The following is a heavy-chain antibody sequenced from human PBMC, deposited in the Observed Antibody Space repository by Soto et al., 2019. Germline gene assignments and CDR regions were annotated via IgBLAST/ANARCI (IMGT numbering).Heavy chain of an antibody. CDR2: IYYSGST. D-gene: IGHD2-21*02. CDR1: GGSISSSSYY. Sequence: QLQLQESGPGLVKPSETLSLTCTVSGGSISSSSYYWGWIRQPPGKGLEWIGSIYYSGSTYYNPSLKSRVTISVDTSKNQFSLKRSSVTAADTAVYYCARRYTGVTAIHYFDYWGQGTLVTVSS. J-gene: IGHJ4*02. V-gene: IGHV4-39*01. CDR3: ARRYTGVTAIHYFDY.